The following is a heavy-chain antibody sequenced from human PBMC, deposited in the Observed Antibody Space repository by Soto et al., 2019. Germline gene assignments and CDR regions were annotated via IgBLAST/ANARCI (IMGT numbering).Heavy chain of an antibody. CDR2: IKSKTDGGTT. J-gene: IGHJ4*02. V-gene: IGHV3-15*07. D-gene: IGHD4-17*01. CDR3: TTYPPMYGDMIDY. CDR1: GFTFSNAW. Sequence: EVQLVESGGGLVKPGGSLRLSCAASGFTFSNAWMNWVRQAPGKGLEWVGRIKSKTDGGTTDYAAPVKGRFTISRDDSKNTLYLQMNSLKTEDTAVYYCTTYPPMYGDMIDYWGQGTLVTVSS.